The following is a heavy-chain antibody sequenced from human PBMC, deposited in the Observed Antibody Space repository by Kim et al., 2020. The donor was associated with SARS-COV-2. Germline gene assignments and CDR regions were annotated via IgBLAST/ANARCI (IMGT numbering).Heavy chain of an antibody. Sequence: TKYSQKFQGRVTITRDTSASTGYMELSSLRSEDTAVYYCARGGAVAIDYWGQGTLVTVSS. CDR3: ARGGAVAIDY. CDR2: T. D-gene: IGHD2-15*01. J-gene: IGHJ4*02. V-gene: IGHV1-3*01.